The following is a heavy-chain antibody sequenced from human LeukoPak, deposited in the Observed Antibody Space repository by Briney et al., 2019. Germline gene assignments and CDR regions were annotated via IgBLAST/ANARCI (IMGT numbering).Heavy chain of an antibody. J-gene: IGHJ6*03. Sequence: PGGSLRLSCAASGFTFSSYAMSWVRQAPGKGLEWVSAISGSGGSTYYADSVKGRFTISRDNSKNTLYLQMNSLRAEDTAVYYCAKVAGYCSSTSCFYYYYYMDVWGNGTTVTVSS. D-gene: IGHD2-2*01. CDR1: GFTFSSYA. V-gene: IGHV3-23*01. CDR3: AKVAGYCSSTSCFYYYYYMDV. CDR2: ISGSGGST.